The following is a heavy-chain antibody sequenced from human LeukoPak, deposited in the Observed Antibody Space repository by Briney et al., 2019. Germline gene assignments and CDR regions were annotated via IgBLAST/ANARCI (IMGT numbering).Heavy chain of an antibody. V-gene: IGHV4-59*12. Sequence: SETLSLTCTVSGGSISGFYWSWIRLPPGKGLEWIGYIYYSGSTNYNPSLKSRATISVDTSKNQFSLKLSSVTAADTAVYYCARVAASGPLDYWGQGTLVTVSS. CDR3: ARVAASGPLDY. CDR2: IYYSGST. J-gene: IGHJ4*02. CDR1: GGSISGFY.